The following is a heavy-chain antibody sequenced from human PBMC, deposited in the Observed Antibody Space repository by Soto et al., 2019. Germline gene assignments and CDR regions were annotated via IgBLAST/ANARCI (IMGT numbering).Heavy chain of an antibody. CDR3: TKVLRDLAMLSELYYIHY. CDR1: GFTFDTNG. J-gene: IGHJ4*01. D-gene: IGHD1-26*01. Sequence: GGYLRLCCAASGFTFDTNGMTWVRQEPGKGLEWISAINAGGTPTYYADPVKGRFTISRDNSRNMLYLQMNSLRAENTTVYYCTKVLRDLAMLSELYYIHYCDQGTPGTDS. CDR2: INAGGTPT. V-gene: IGHV3-23*01.